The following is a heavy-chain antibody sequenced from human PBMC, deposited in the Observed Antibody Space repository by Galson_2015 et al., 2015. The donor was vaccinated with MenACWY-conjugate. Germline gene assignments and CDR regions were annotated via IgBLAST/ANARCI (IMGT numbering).Heavy chain of an antibody. CDR3: ARELAGGNAFDI. J-gene: IGHJ3*02. Sequence: ETLSLTCTVSGGSISSYYWSWIRQPPGKGLEWIGYIYYSGSTNYNPFLKSRVTISVDTSKNQFSLKLSSVTAADTAVYYCARELAGGNAFDIWGQGTMVTVSS. V-gene: IGHV4-59*01. D-gene: IGHD6-19*01. CDR1: GGSISSYY. CDR2: IYYSGST.